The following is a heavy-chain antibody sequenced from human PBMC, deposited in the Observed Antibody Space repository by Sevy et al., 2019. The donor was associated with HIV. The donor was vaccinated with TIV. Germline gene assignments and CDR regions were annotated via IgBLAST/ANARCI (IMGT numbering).Heavy chain of an antibody. CDR1: GFTFSSYW. CDR2: IKQGGSER. Sequence: GGSLRLSCAASGFTFSSYWMSWVRQAPGKGLEWVANIKQGGSERYYVDSVKGRFTISRDNTKNSLYLQMDSLRVEDTAEYYGVRGGQRFDYWGQGTLVTVSS. CDR3: VRGGQRFDY. J-gene: IGHJ4*02. V-gene: IGHV3-7*01. D-gene: IGHD6-25*01.